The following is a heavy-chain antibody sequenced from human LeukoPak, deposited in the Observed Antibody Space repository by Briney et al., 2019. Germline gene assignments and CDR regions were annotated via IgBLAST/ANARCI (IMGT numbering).Heavy chain of an antibody. CDR1: GYTFTAHY. D-gene: IGHD5-12*01. CDR3: ARGEWLRFGNYYYYGMDV. CDR2: INPNSGGT. Sequence: ASVKVSCRTSGYTFTAHYIHWVRQAPGQGLESMGWINPNSGGTNYAQKFQGRVTMTRDTSISTAYMELSRLRSDDTAVYYCARGEWLRFGNYYYYGMDVWGQGTTVTVSS. V-gene: IGHV1-2*02. J-gene: IGHJ6*02.